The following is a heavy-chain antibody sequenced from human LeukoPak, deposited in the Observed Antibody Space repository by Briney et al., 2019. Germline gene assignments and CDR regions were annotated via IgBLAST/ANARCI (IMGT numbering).Heavy chain of an antibody. CDR2: ISYDGSNK. Sequence: GGSLRLSCAASEFTFSSYAMHWVRQAPGKGLEWVAVISYDGSNKYYADSVEGRFTISRDNSKNTLYLQMDSLRAEDTAVYYCARRYSNTWYYFDSWGQGTLVTVSS. V-gene: IGHV3-30-3*01. D-gene: IGHD1-26*01. CDR3: ARRYSNTWYYFDS. CDR1: EFTFSSYA. J-gene: IGHJ4*02.